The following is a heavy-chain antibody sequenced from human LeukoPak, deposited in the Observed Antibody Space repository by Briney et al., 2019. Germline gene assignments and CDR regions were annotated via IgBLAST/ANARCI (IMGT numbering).Heavy chain of an antibody. Sequence: SETLSLTCTVSGGSISSYYWSWVRQLPGKGLEWIGYIYYSGSTNYNPSLKSRVTISVDTSKNQFSLKLSSVTAADTAVYYCALGYCSSTSCSDYYYGMDVWGQGTTVTVSS. CDR2: IYYSGST. D-gene: IGHD2-2*03. CDR3: ALGYCSSTSCSDYYYGMDV. CDR1: GGSISSYY. J-gene: IGHJ6*02. V-gene: IGHV4-59*01.